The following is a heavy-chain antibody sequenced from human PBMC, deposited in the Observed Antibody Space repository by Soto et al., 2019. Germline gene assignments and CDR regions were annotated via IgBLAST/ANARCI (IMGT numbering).Heavy chain of an antibody. CDR1: GFTFSSYY. V-gene: IGHV3-74*01. J-gene: IGHJ4*02. CDR3: ARDPFRVGTY. D-gene: IGHD1-26*01. CDR2: IKTDGSTT. Sequence: EVQLVESGGGLVQTGGSLRLSCAASGFTFSSYYMHWVRQAPGKGLVWVSRIKTDGSTTDYADSVKGRFTISRDNAKNTLYLQMNSLRAEDTAVYYCARDPFRVGTYRGQGTLVTVSS.